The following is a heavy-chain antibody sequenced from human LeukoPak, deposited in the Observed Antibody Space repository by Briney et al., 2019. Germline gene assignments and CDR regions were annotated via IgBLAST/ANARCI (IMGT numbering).Heavy chain of an antibody. V-gene: IGHV3-30*02. D-gene: IGHD3-22*01. Sequence: GGSLRLSCAASGFIFSNYGMHWVRQAPGKGLEWVAFMRSDGSDKHYADSVKGRFTISRDNSKNTLYLQMNTLRAEDTAVYYCTKHDSGSSYWGQGALVTVSS. CDR2: MRSDGSDK. CDR1: GFIFSNYG. J-gene: IGHJ4*02. CDR3: TKHDSGSSY.